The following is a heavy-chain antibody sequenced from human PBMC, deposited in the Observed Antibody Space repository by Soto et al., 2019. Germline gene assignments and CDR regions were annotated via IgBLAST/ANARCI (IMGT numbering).Heavy chain of an antibody. V-gene: IGHV4-30-4*01. Sequence: SETLSLTCTVSGGSISSGDYYWSWIRQPPGKGLEWIGYIYDSGSTYYNPSLKSRVSISVDTSKNQFSLKLSSVTAADTAVYYCARDAPLTTGLDYWGQGTLVTVSS. CDR2: IYDSGST. CDR1: GGSISSGDYY. D-gene: IGHD4-4*01. CDR3: ARDAPLTTGLDY. J-gene: IGHJ4*02.